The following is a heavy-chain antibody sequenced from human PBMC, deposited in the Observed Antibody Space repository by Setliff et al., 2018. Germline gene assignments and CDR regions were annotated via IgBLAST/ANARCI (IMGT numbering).Heavy chain of an antibody. CDR1: GGSISSISYY. Sequence: PSETLSLTCTVPGGSISSISYYWGWIRQPPGKGLEWIGTVYDSGTTYYNPSLKSRVTIFVDTSKNQFSLNLNSATAADTGVYYCASCRYQVPYDYWGQGILVTVSS. CDR3: ASCRYQVPYDY. J-gene: IGHJ4*02. D-gene: IGHD2-2*01. V-gene: IGHV4-39*01. CDR2: VYDSGTT.